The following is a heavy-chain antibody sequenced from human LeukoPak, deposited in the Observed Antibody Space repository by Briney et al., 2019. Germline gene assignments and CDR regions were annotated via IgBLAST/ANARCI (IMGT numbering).Heavy chain of an antibody. CDR1: GFTFSSYS. V-gene: IGHV3-48*01. CDR2: ISSSSSTI. Sequence: GGSLRLSCAAFGFTFSSYSMNWVRQAPGKGLEWVSYISSSSSTIYYADSVKGRFTISRDNSKNTLYLQMNSLRAEDTAVYYCAKDGGNYYDTGGNHLMRSYMDVWGKGTTVTVSS. J-gene: IGHJ6*03. D-gene: IGHD3-22*01. CDR3: AKDGGNYYDTGGNHLMRSYMDV.